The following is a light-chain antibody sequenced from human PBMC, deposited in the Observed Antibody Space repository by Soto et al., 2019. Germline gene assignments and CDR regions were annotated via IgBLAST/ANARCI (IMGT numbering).Light chain of an antibody. CDR2: DAS. Sequence: EIVWTQSPATLSLSPGERATLSCRASQSVSSYLAWYQQKPGQAHRLRIYDASNRATGIPDRFSGSGSGTDFTLTISSLEPEDFAVYYCQQRSNWPPSVTFGGGTKVEIK. CDR1: QSVSSY. CDR3: QQRSNWPPSVT. J-gene: IGKJ4*01. V-gene: IGKV3-11*01.